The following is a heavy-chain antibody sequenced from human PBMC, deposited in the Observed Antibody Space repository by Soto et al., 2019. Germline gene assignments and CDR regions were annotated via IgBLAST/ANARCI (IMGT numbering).Heavy chain of an antibody. V-gene: IGHV3-23*01. Sequence: HPGGSLRLSCAASGFTFGSFTMNCVRQAPGKGLEWVSGIDYSGDTTYYADSVKGRFTISRDNSKDTLYLQMNSLRVEDTGAYYCAKFASGSYPYYFDYWGQGTLVTVSS. D-gene: IGHD1-26*01. CDR3: AKFASGSYPYYFDY. CDR1: GFTFGSFT. CDR2: IDYSGDTT. J-gene: IGHJ4*02.